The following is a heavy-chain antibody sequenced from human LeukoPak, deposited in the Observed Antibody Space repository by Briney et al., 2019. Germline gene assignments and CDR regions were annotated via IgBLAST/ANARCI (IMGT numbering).Heavy chain of an antibody. J-gene: IGHJ3*02. Sequence: PSETLSLTCTVSGYSISSGYYWGWIRQPPGKGLEWIGSIYHSGSTYYNPSLKSRVTISVDTSKNQFSLKLSSVTAADTAVYYCARDGDYDFLHDAFDIWGHGTMVTVSS. CDR1: GYSISSGYY. CDR2: IYHSGST. V-gene: IGHV4-38-2*02. D-gene: IGHD4-17*01. CDR3: ARDGDYDFLHDAFDI.